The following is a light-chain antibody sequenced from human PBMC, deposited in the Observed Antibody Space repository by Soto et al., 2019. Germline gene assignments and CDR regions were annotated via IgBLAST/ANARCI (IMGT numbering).Light chain of an antibody. CDR2: DAS. CDR1: QDISDL. Sequence: DFQMTQSPSSLSASVGDRVTITCQASQDISDLLNWYQQKPGAAPKLLIYDASNLQAGVPSRFSGSGSGTDFTFTISSLQPEDVATYYCQQYNSSVGQGTKVDIK. CDR3: QQYNSS. J-gene: IGKJ1*01. V-gene: IGKV1-33*01.